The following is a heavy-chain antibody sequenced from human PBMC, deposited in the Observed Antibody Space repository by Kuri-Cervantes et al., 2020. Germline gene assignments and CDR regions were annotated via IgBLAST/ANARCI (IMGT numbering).Heavy chain of an antibody. CDR1: GGSFSGYY. V-gene: IGHV4-34*01. CDR3: ARDRENNFDY. CDR2: INHSGST. Sequence: GSLRLSCAVYGGSFSGYYWSWIRQPPGKGLEWIGEINHSGSTNYNPSLKTRVTISVDKSKNQFSLKVNSVTAADTAVYYCARDRENNFDYWGRGTLVTVSS. J-gene: IGHJ4*02. D-gene: IGHD2/OR15-2a*01.